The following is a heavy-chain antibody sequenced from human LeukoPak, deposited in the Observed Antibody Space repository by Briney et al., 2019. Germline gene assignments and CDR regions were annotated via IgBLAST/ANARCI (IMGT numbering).Heavy chain of an antibody. Sequence: GGSLRLSCTASRVILSNYAMHWVRRPPGRGLEWVAVISFDGTNKYYGDSVEGRFSVSRDNSKNTLYLQMNSLRPDDTAMYYCATDYGDYEPIDYWGQGTLVTVSS. J-gene: IGHJ4*02. CDR1: RVILSNYA. CDR3: ATDYGDYEPIDY. V-gene: IGHV3-30*04. CDR2: ISFDGTNK. D-gene: IGHD4-17*01.